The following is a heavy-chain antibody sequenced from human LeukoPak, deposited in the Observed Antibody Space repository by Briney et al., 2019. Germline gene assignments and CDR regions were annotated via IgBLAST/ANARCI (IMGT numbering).Heavy chain of an antibody. Sequence: GGPLRLSCAASGFTFSSYWMSWVRQAPGKGLEWVANIKQDGSEKYYVDSVKGRFTISRDNAKNSLYLQMNSLRAEDTAVYYCARVVVVVAATWFDPWGQGTLVTVSS. CDR3: ARVVVVVAATWFDP. CDR2: IKQDGSEK. V-gene: IGHV3-7*03. D-gene: IGHD2-15*01. J-gene: IGHJ5*02. CDR1: GFTFSSYW.